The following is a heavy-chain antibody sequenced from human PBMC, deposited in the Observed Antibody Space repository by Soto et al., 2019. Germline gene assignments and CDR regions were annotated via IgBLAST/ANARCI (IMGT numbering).Heavy chain of an antibody. V-gene: IGHV3-21*01. Sequence: GGSLRLSCAASDFTFSDYFMNWVRQAPGKGLEWVSSISGTSKYIYYADSVKGRFTISRDNAKNSLYLQMNSLRAEDTGVYYCARTGYCSGDSCHRWFDPWGQGTLVTVSS. CDR1: DFTFSDYF. D-gene: IGHD2-15*01. J-gene: IGHJ5*02. CDR3: ARTGYCSGDSCHRWFDP. CDR2: ISGTSKYI.